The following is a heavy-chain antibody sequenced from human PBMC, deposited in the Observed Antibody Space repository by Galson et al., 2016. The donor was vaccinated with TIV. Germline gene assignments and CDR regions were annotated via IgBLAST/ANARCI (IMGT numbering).Heavy chain of an antibody. CDR3: ARVQESLAAVEAFDV. CDR2: IYSGGTP. Sequence: SLRLSCAASGFAVSSNQMNWVRQAPGKGLEWVSTIYSGGTPEYADSVKGRFIISRDTLKNTVSLQMNTLRTEDTAVYFCARVQESLAAVEAFDVWGQGHWSPSLQ. D-gene: IGHD2-15*01. J-gene: IGHJ3*01. V-gene: IGHV3-53*01. CDR1: GFAVSSNQ.